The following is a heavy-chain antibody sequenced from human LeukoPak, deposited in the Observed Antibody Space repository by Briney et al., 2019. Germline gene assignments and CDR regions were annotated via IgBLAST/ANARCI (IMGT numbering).Heavy chain of an antibody. CDR2: ISTSGDFT. CDR3: ARDRGGYSTDFDF. CDR1: GFTFSSYA. J-gene: IGHJ4*02. D-gene: IGHD6-13*01. Sequence: GGSLRLSCATSGFTFSSYAMNWVRQAPGKGLECVSFISTSGDFTYYAASVKGRFTVSRDNSKNTLYLQMNSLRADDAAVYYCARDRGGYSTDFDFWGQGTLVTVTS. V-gene: IGHV3-23*01.